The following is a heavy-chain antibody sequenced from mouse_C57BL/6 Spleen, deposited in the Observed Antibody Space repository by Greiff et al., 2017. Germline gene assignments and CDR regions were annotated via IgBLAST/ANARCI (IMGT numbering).Heavy chain of an antibody. J-gene: IGHJ4*01. CDR1: GYTFTSYW. CDR3: ARSGEGYFYAMDY. CDR2: IYPGSGST. V-gene: IGHV1-55*01. Sequence: QVQLQQPGAELVKPGASVKMSCKASGYTFTSYWITWVKQRPGQGLAWIGDIYPGSGSTNYNEKFKSKATLTVDTSSSTAYMQLSSLTSEDSAVDYCARSGEGYFYAMDYWGQGTSVTVSS. D-gene: IGHD2-3*01.